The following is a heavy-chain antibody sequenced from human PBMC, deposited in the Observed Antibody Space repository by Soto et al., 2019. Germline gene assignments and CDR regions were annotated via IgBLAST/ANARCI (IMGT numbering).Heavy chain of an antibody. CDR3: AKDSGDS. V-gene: IGHV3-30*18. Sequence: QVQLVESGGGVVQPGRSLRLSCAASGFTFSSYGMHWVRQAPGKGLEWVAVISYDGSKKYYTDSVKGRFTSPRGDSKNSLSLQRNSLRAEATAVYDYAKDSGDSWGQGTLVTVSA. J-gene: IGHJ4*02. CDR1: GFTFSSYG. D-gene: IGHD3-10*01. CDR2: ISYDGSKK.